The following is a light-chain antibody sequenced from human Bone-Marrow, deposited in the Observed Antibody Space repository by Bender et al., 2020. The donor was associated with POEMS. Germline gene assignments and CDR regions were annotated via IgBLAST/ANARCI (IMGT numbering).Light chain of an antibody. J-gene: IGLJ2*01. Sequence: QSALTQPASVSGSPGQSITISCTGTSSDVGSYNHVSWYQKHPGKAPKLIIFEVSKRPSGVSSRFSGSKSGNTASLTISGLQAEDEADYYCCSYTSGSTLIFGGGTKVTVL. CDR2: EVS. CDR1: SSDVGSYNH. CDR3: CSYTSGSTLI. V-gene: IGLV2-23*02.